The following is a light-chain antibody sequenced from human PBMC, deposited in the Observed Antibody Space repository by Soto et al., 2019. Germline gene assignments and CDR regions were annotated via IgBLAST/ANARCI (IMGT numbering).Light chain of an antibody. CDR1: QSISSY. CDR3: QQSYSTLST. V-gene: IGKV1-39*01. J-gene: IGKJ3*01. CDR2: AAS. Sequence: DIPMTQSPSSLSASVGDRVTITCRASQSISSYLNWYQQKPGKAPKLLIYAASSFQSEVHSRFSGTGPGTDFTLTISTLQPEDFATYYCQQSYSTLSTFGPGTKLDIK.